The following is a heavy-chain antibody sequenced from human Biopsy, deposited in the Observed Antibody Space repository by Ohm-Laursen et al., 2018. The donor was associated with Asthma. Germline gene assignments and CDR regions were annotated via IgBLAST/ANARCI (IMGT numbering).Heavy chain of an antibody. CDR2: IDPNSGGT. CDR1: GYTFRSYG. J-gene: IGHJ2*01. CDR3: ARIKIRIGAGTDRYFDL. D-gene: IGHD3-16*01. V-gene: IGHV1-2*06. Sequence: KVSCKASGYTFRSYGVSWVRQAPGQGLEWMGRIDPNSGGTNYAQKFLGRVTMTRDTSVNTAFMVLSRLRSDDTAVYYCARIKIRIGAGTDRYFDLWGRGTRVTVSS.